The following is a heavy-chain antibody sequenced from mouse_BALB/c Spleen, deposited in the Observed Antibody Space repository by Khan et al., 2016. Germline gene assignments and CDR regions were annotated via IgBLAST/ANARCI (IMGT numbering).Heavy chain of an antibody. CDR1: GYSITSDYA. J-gene: IGHJ3*02. Sequence: VQLKESGPGLVKPSQSLSLTCTVTGYSITSDYAWNWIRQFPGNKLEWMGYISYSGSTSYNPSLKSRISITRDTSKNQFFLQLNSVTTEDTATYYCARQLGRWGQGTLVTVSA. CDR2: ISYSGST. CDR3: ARQLGR. D-gene: IGHD4-1*02. V-gene: IGHV3-2*02.